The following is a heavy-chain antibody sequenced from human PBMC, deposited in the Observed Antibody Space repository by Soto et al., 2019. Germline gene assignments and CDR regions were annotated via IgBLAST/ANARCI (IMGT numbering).Heavy chain of an antibody. CDR1: GYTFTSYG. CDR2: ISAYNGNT. CDR3: ARDKSSNYYDSSGYYRPFDY. V-gene: IGHV1-18*01. D-gene: IGHD3-22*01. Sequence: ASVKVSCKASGYTFTSYGISWVRQAPGQGLEWMGWISAYNGNTNYAQKLQGRVTMTTDTSTSTAYMELRSLRSDDTAVYYCARDKSSNYYDSSGYYRPFDYWGQGTLVTVPS. J-gene: IGHJ4*02.